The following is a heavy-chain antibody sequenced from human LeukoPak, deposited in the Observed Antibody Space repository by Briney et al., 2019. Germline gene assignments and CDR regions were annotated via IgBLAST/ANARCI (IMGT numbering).Heavy chain of an antibody. CDR3: TRDSGTYNWFDP. D-gene: IGHD1-26*01. J-gene: IGHJ5*02. CDR2: IDKKDKGYATAT. Sequence: GGSLKLSCAASGFTFSGSAIHWVRQSSGKGLEWVGQIDKKDKGYATATAYAASVKGRFTISRDDSINTAYLQMKSLKTEDTALYYWTRDSGTYNWFDPWGQGTLVTVSS. V-gene: IGHV3-73*01. CDR1: GFTFSGSA.